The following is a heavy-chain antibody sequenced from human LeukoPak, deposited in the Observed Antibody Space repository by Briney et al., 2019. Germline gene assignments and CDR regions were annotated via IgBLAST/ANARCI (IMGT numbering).Heavy chain of an antibody. D-gene: IGHD3-22*01. CDR2: IWYDGSNK. Sequence: PGRSLRLSCAASGFTFSSYGMHWVRQAPGKGLEWVAVIWYDGSNKYYADSVKGRFTISRDNSKNTLYLQMNSLRAEDTAVYYCARAAYDSGSYIVNHDYWGQGTLVTVSS. J-gene: IGHJ4*02. V-gene: IGHV3-33*01. CDR3: ARAAYDSGSYIVNHDY. CDR1: GFTFSSYG.